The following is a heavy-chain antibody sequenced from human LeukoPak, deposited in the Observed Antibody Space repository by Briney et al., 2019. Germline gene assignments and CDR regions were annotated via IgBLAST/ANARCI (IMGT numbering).Heavy chain of an antibody. CDR2: IVPMSGTA. Sequence: GASVKVSCKASGGTFSRYAISWVRQAPGQGLEWMGRIVPMSGTASHAQDRLTITADRSTNTVYMDLSSVRYDDTAIYYCAGDPPGTPIGFDVWGQGTMVTVSS. CDR1: GGTFSRYA. J-gene: IGHJ3*01. D-gene: IGHD3-10*01. CDR3: AGDPPGTPIGFDV. V-gene: IGHV1-69*06.